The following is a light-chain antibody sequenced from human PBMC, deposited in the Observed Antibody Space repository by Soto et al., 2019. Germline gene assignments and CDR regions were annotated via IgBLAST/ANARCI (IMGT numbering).Light chain of an antibody. Sequence: DIQLTHTPSTLSASLGEEVTITCRASQSVGGSLAWYQQKPGKAPKLLIYDASSLERGVPSRFSGSGSGTEFSLTISSLQPDDFATYYCQRYETYSRTFGQGTKVDI. CDR1: QSVGGS. CDR3: QRYETYSRT. J-gene: IGKJ1*01. CDR2: DAS. V-gene: IGKV1-5*01.